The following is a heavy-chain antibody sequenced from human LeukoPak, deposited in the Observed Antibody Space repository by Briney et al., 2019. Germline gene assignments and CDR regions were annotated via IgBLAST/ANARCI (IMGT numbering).Heavy chain of an antibody. CDR2: IYPGDSDT. V-gene: IGHV5-51*01. CDR3: ARRSSGSSSWSDAFDI. J-gene: IGHJ3*02. D-gene: IGHD6-13*01. CDR1: GYSFTSYW. Sequence: GESLKITCKGSGYSFTSYWIGWVRQMPGKGLEWMGIIYPGDSDTRYSPSFQGQVTISADKSISTAYLQWSSLKASDTAMYYCARRSSGSSSWSDAFDIWGQGTMVTVSS.